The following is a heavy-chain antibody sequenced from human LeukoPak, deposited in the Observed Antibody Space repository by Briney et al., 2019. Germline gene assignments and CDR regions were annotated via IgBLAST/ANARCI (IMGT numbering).Heavy chain of an antibody. D-gene: IGHD6-19*01. CDR1: GGSISSYY. CDR2: IYYSGST. J-gene: IGHJ3*02. V-gene: IGHV4-59*01. CDR3: ARSKAVAGTRAAFDI. Sequence: PSETLSLTCTVSGGSISSYYWSWIRQPPGKGLEWIGYIYYSGSTNYNPSLKGRVTISVDTSKNQFSLKLSSVTAADTAVYYCARSKAVAGTRAAFDIWGQGTMVTVSS.